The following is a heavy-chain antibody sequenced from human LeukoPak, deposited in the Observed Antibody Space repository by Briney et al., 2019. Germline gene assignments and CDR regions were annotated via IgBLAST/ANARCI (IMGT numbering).Heavy chain of an antibody. D-gene: IGHD1-7*01. CDR3: ARGAETTTSWFDP. Sequence: ASVKVSCKASGYTFTGYYMHWVRQAPGQGLGWMGRINPNSGGTNYAQKFQGRVTVTRDTSISTAYMELSSLTSDDTAVYYCARGAETTTSWFDPWGQGTLVTVSS. V-gene: IGHV1-2*06. CDR2: INPNSGGT. CDR1: GYTFTGYY. J-gene: IGHJ5*02.